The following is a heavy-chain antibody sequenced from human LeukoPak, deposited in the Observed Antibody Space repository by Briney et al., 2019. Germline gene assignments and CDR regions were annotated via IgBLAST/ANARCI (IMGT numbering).Heavy chain of an antibody. D-gene: IGHD6-19*01. CDR1: GFTFSNYA. V-gene: IGHV3-23*01. Sequence: GGSLRLSCAASGFTFSNYALAWVRQAPGKGLEWVSAISGSGGSTYYADSVKGRFTISRDNSKNTLYLQMNSLRAEDTAVYYCAKSPRIAVAGSLDYWGQGTLVTVSS. CDR3: AKSPRIAVAGSLDY. J-gene: IGHJ4*02. CDR2: ISGSGGST.